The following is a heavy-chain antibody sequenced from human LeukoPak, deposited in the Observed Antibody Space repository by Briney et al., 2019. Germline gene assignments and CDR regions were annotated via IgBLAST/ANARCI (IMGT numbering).Heavy chain of an antibody. Sequence: SETLSLTCTVSGGSISSSSYYWGWIRQPPGKGLEWIGSIYYSGSTYYNPSLKSRVTISVDTSKNQFSLKLSSVTAADTAVYYCARGALGSSSPFDYWGQGTLVIVSS. CDR3: ARGALGSSSPFDY. D-gene: IGHD6-13*01. V-gene: IGHV4-39*07. CDR1: GGSISSSSYY. J-gene: IGHJ4*02. CDR2: IYYSGST.